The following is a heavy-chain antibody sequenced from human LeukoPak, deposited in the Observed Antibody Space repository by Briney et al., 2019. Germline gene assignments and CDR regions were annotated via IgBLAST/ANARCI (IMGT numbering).Heavy chain of an antibody. CDR1: GYTFSNYD. CDR3: ARVGVASSSWYYFDY. CDR2: IGTLGDT. V-gene: IGHV3-13*01. D-gene: IGHD6-13*01. J-gene: IGHJ4*02. Sequence: GGSLRLSCAGSGYTFSNYDIHWVRQPTGRGLEWVSAIGTLGDTYYSDSVKGRFTISRENAKNSVYLQMNSLRAEDTAVYYCARVGVASSSWYYFDYWGQGTLVTVSS.